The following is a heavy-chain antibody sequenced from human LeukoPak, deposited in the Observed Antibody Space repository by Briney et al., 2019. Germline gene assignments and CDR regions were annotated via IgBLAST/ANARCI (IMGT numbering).Heavy chain of an antibody. CDR3: ARSWHYSDSSGHDY. J-gene: IGHJ4*02. CDR1: GFTFSSYW. V-gene: IGHV3-7*01. Sequence: PGGSLRLSCAASGFTFSSYWMSWVRQAPGKGLEWVANIKQDGSEKYYVDSVKGRFTISRDNAKNSVYLQMNSLRAGDTAVYYCARSWHYSDSSGHDYWGQGTLVSVSS. CDR2: IKQDGSEK. D-gene: IGHD3-22*01.